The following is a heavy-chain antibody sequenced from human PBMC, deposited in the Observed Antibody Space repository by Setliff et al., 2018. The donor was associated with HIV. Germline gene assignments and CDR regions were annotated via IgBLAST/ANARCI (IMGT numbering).Heavy chain of an antibody. Sequence: ASVKVSCKASGYIFSDYYIHWVRQTPGQGLEWMGRINPNSGATDYAQEFQGRVSMTRDTSIRTVYMELSRLRSYDTAVYYCASKVYCTNGVCLDAFDIWGQGTMVTVSS. CDR3: ASKVYCTNGVCLDAFDI. V-gene: IGHV1-2*06. CDR2: INPNSGAT. CDR1: GYIFSDYY. D-gene: IGHD2-8*01. J-gene: IGHJ3*02.